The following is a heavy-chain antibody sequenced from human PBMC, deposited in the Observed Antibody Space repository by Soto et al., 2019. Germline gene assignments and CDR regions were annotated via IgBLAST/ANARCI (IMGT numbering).Heavy chain of an antibody. Sequence: GESLKISCKGSGYSFTSYWIGWVRQMPGKGLEWMGIIYPGDSDTRYSPSSQGQVTISADKSISTAYLQWSSLKASDTAMYYCASRDSGYDVGMDVWGQGTTVTVSS. J-gene: IGHJ6*02. CDR1: GYSFTSYW. CDR2: IYPGDSDT. CDR3: ASRDSGYDVGMDV. D-gene: IGHD5-12*01. V-gene: IGHV5-51*01.